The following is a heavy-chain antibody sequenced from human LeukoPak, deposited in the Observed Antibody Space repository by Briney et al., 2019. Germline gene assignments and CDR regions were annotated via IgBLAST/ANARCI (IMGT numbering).Heavy chain of an antibody. Sequence: GGSLRLSCAASGFTFSSYATSWVRQAPGKGLGWVSIISDSGGTTYYADSVKGRFTISRDNSKNTLYLQMNSLRVEDTAVYYCATLYQLLWVSFDYWGQGTLVTVSS. CDR3: ATLYQLLWVSFDY. D-gene: IGHD2-2*01. CDR1: GFTFSSYA. V-gene: IGHV3-23*01. CDR2: ISDSGGTT. J-gene: IGHJ4*02.